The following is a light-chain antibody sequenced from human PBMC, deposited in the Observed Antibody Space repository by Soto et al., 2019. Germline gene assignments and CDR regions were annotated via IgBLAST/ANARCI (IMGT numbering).Light chain of an antibody. CDR2: EVS. J-gene: IGLJ2*01. CDR3: CSYAGSSTYVV. V-gene: IGLV2-23*02. CDR1: SRDVGNYNL. Sequence: QSLLTQSASVSGSPGQSITISCTGSSRDVGNYNLVSWYQQHPGKAPKLMIYEVSKRPSGVANRFSGSKSGNTASLTISGLQAEDEADYYCCSYAGSSTYVVFGGGTKLTVL.